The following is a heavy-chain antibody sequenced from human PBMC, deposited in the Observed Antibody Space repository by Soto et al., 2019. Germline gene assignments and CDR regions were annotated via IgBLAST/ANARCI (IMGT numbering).Heavy chain of an antibody. Sequence: SETLSLTCTVSGGSISSSSYYWGWIRQPPGKGLEWIGSIYYSGSTYYNPSLKSRVTISVDTSKNQFSLKLSSVTAADTAVYYCARHVLSGGGYYYYYMDVWGKGTTVTVSS. CDR3: ARHVLSGGGYYYYYMDV. V-gene: IGHV4-39*01. CDR1: GGSISSSSYY. D-gene: IGHD3-16*01. J-gene: IGHJ6*03. CDR2: IYYSGST.